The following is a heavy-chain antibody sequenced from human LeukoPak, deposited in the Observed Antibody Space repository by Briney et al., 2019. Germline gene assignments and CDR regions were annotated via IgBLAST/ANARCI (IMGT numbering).Heavy chain of an antibody. Sequence: GASVKVSCKASGGTFSSYAISWVRQAPGQGLEWMGGIIPIFGTANYAQKFPGRVTITADKSTSTAYMELRSLRSDDTAVYYCARAGDVVVPAAIVDYWGQGTLVTVSS. J-gene: IGHJ4*02. CDR2: IIPIFGTA. CDR3: ARAGDVVVPAAIVDY. CDR1: GGTFSSYA. D-gene: IGHD2-2*01. V-gene: IGHV1-69*06.